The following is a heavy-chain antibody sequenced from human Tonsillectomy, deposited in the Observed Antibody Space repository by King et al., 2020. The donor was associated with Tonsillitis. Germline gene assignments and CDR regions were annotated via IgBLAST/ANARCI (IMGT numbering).Heavy chain of an antibody. CDR2: IYYSGST. J-gene: IGHJ4*02. CDR1: GGSISSYY. V-gene: IGHV4-59*01. CDR3: AGDGRATPDYFDY. Sequence: LQESGPGLVKPSETLSLTCTVSGGSISSYYWSWIRQPPGKGLEWIGYIYYSGSTNYNPSLKSRVTISVDTSKNQFSLKLSSVTAADTAVYYCAGDGRATPDYFDYWGQGTLVTVSS. D-gene: IGHD5-12*01.